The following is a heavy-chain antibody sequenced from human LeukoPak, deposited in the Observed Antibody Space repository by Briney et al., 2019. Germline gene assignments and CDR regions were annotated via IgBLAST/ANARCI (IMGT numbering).Heavy chain of an antibody. V-gene: IGHV1-69*13. CDR2: IIPIFGTA. Sequence: GASVKVSCKASGGTFSSYAISWVRQAPGQGLEWMGGIIPIFGTANYAQKFQGRVTITADESTSTAYMELSSLRAEDTAVFYCARGVHYDILTGYRRTILGFDYWGQGTLVTVSS. CDR1: GGTFSSYA. J-gene: IGHJ4*02. D-gene: IGHD3-9*01. CDR3: ARGVHYDILTGYRRTILGFDY.